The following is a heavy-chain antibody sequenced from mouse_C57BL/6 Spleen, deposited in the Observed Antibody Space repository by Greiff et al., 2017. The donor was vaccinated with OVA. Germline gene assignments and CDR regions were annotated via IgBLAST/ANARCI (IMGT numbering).Heavy chain of an antibody. Sequence: VQLQQSGAELVMPGASVKLSCKASGYTFTSYWMHWVKQRPGQGLEWIGEIDPSDSYTNYNQKFKGKSTLTVDKSSSTAYMQLSSLTSEDSAVYYCARSETAQANYYAMDYWGQGTSVTVSS. J-gene: IGHJ4*01. D-gene: IGHD3-2*02. CDR2: IDPSDSYT. V-gene: IGHV1-69*01. CDR1: GYTFTSYW. CDR3: ARSETAQANYYAMDY.